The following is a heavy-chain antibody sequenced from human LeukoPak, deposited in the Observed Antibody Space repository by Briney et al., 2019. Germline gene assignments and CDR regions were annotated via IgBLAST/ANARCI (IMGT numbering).Heavy chain of an antibody. V-gene: IGHV3-23*01. CDR2: ITGNGGST. CDR1: GFTFSSYA. CDR3: AKDPRPDATAEYFQP. D-gene: IGHD2-2*01. Sequence: PAGRSLRLSCAASGFTFSSYAMSWVRQAPGRGLEWVSAITGNGGSTFYADSVKGRFTISRDNSKNTLYLQMNSLRAEDTAVYYCAKDPRPDATAEYFQPWGQGTLVTVSS. J-gene: IGHJ1*01.